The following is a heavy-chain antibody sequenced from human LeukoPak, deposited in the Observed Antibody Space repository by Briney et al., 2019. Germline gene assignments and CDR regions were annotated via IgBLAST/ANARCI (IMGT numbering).Heavy chain of an antibody. V-gene: IGHV4-34*01. CDR3: AKSNGYGLIDI. D-gene: IGHD3-10*01. CDR1: GGSISSYY. J-gene: IGHJ3*02. Sequence: SETLSLTCTVSGGSISSYYWSWIRQPPGKGLEWIGEINHSGSTDYNPSLKSRVTISIDKSKNHFSLKLNSVTAADTAVYYCAKSNGYGLIDIWGQGTMVTVSS. CDR2: INHSGST.